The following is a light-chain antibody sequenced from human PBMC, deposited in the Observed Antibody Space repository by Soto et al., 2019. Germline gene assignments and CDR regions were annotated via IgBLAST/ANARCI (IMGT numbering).Light chain of an antibody. CDR3: QHYNSYSEA. CDR1: QTISSW. J-gene: IGKJ1*01. V-gene: IGKV1-5*03. Sequence: DIQMTQSPSTLSGSVGDRVTITCRASQTISSWLAWYQKKPGKAPKLLIYKASTLKSGVPSRFSGSGSGTEFTLTISSLQPDDFATYDCQHYNSYSEAFGQGTKVDIK. CDR2: KAS.